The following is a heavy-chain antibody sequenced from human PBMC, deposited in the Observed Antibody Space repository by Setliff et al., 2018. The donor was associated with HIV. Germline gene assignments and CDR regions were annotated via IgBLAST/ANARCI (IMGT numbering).Heavy chain of an antibody. V-gene: IGHV3-15*01. CDR2: IKSKTDGGTT. CDR1: GFILSEDW. D-gene: IGHD3-9*01. J-gene: IGHJ6*03. Sequence: GGSLRLSCAVSGFILSEDWMNWVRQAPGKGLEWIGRIKSKTDGGTTDYAAPVKGRFTISRDDSKNTLYLQMNSLNIEDTAVYFCATIARNTDWFSGTFYYYMDVWGKGTTVTVSS. CDR3: ATIARNTDWFSGTFYYYMDV.